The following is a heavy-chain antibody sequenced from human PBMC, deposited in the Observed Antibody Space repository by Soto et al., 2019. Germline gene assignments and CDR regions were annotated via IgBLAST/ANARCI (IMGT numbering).Heavy chain of an antibody. Sequence: QLQLQESGPGLVTPSETLSLTCTVSGGSIRSSRYYWGWIRQPPGKGLGCIGSIYYSGSTYYNPALKSRVTITVDKSKNQFSLKLSSVTAADTAVYYCARQEIVRGVISNINWFDPWGQGTLVTVSS. V-gene: IGHV4-39*01. D-gene: IGHD3-10*01. CDR3: ARQEIVRGVISNINWFDP. J-gene: IGHJ5*02. CDR1: GGSIRSSRYY. CDR2: IYYSGST.